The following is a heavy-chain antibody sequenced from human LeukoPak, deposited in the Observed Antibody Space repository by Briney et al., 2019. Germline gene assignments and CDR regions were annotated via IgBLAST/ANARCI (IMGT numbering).Heavy chain of an antibody. Sequence: GRSLRLSCAASGFTFRSYGMHWVRQAPGKGLEWVALITYDDFYKYYGDSVKGRFTISRDDSKNTLYLQMNSLRPEDTAVYYCAKDSIRMVRSSDIDNWGQGTLVTVSS. J-gene: IGHJ4*02. CDR2: ITYDDFYK. D-gene: IGHD3-10*01. CDR1: GFTFRSYG. CDR3: AKDSIRMVRSSDIDN. V-gene: IGHV3-30*18.